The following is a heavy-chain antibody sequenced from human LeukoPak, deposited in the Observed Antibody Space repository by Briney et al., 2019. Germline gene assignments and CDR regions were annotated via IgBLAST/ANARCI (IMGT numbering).Heavy chain of an antibody. J-gene: IGHJ4*02. CDR3: ARVAPNSYGYVNSFDY. CDR2: ISSSSSTI. Sequence: GGSLRASCAASGFAFRTYAMNWVRQAPGKGLEWVSYISSSSSTIYYADSVKGRFTISRDNAKNSLYLQMNTLRAEDTAVYYCARVAPNSYGYVNSFDYWGQGTLVIVSS. V-gene: IGHV3-48*01. D-gene: IGHD5-18*01. CDR1: GFAFRTYA.